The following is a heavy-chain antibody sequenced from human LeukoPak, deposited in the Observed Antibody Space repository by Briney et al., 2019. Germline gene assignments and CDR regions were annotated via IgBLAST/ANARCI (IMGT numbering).Heavy chain of an antibody. D-gene: IGHD6-19*01. CDR1: GGTFSSYG. CDR3: AREGHLSYSSGWYHY. V-gene: IGHV1-69*06. CDR2: IIPIFGTT. Sequence: GSSVKVSCKASGGTFSSYGISWVRQAPGQGLEWMGGIIPIFGTTNYAQKFQDRVTITADKSTSTAYMELRSLRSDDTAVYFCAREGHLSYSSGWYHYWGQGTLVTVSS. J-gene: IGHJ4*02.